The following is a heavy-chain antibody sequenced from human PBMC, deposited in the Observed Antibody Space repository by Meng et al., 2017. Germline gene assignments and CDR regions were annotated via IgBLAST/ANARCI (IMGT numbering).Heavy chain of an antibody. V-gene: IGHV1-2*06. CDR3: ARDENISLGKLFGDY. J-gene: IGHJ4*01. D-gene: IGHD2-21*01. CDR2: INPDTGDT. Sequence: ASVKVSCKPSGYTFTAYYIHWVRQAPGQGLEWMGHINPDTGDTLYAQKFQGRVSMTGDTSISTAYVELSGLRSDDTAVYYCARDENISLGKLFGDYWGHGTQVTGYS. CDR1: GYTFTAYY.